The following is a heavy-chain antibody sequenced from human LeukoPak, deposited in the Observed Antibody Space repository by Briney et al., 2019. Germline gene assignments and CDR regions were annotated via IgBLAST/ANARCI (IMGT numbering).Heavy chain of an antibody. CDR3: ARRAGEYSHPYDY. J-gene: IGHJ4*02. CDR1: GFTVSSNS. V-gene: IGHV3-53*01. CDR2: IYSGGNT. D-gene: IGHD4-17*01. Sequence: GGSLRLSCTVSGFTVSSNSMSWVRQAPGKGLEWVSFIYSGGNTHYSDSVKGGFTISRDNSKNTLYLQMNSLRADDMAVYYCARRAGEYSHPYDYWGQGTLVTVSS.